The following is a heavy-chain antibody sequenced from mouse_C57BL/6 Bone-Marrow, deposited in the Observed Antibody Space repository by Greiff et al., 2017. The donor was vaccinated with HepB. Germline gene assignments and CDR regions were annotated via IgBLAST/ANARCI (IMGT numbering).Heavy chain of an antibody. V-gene: IGHV5-15*01. CDR2: ISNLAYSI. CDR3: ERVYPGAWFAY. D-gene: IGHD2-3*01. Sequence: DVLLVESGGGLVQPGGSLKLSCAASGFTFSDYGMAWVRQAPRKGLEWVAFISNLAYSIYYADTVTGRFTISRENARNTLYLEMSSLRSEDTAMYYCERVYPGAWFAYWGQGTRVTVSA. J-gene: IGHJ3*01. CDR1: GFTFSDYG.